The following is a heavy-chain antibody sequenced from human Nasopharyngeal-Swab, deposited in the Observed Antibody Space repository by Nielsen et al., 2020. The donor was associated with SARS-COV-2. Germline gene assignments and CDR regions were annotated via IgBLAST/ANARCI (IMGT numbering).Heavy chain of an antibody. V-gene: IGHV3-73*01. CDR3: TRPLGATVVTALTGYYYYMDV. CDR1: GFTFSGSA. Sequence: GGSLRLSCAASGFTFSGSAMHWVRQASGKGLECVGRIRSKANSYATAYAASVKGRFTISRDDSKNTAYLQMNSLKTEDTAVYYCTRPLGATVVTALTGYYYYMDVWGKGTTVTVSS. D-gene: IGHD4-23*01. CDR2: IRSKANSYAT. J-gene: IGHJ6*03.